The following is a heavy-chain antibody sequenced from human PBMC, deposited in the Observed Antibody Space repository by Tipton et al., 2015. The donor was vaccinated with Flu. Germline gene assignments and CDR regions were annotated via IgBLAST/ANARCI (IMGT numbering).Heavy chain of an antibody. CDR1: GYSFTSYW. CDR3: ASTGYYDILTGQRGYYGMDV. CDR2: IYPGDSDT. J-gene: IGHJ6*02. Sequence: EVQLVQSGAEVKKPGESLKISCKGSGYSFTSYWIGWVRQMPGKGLEWMGIIYPGDSDTRYSPSFQGQVTISADKSISTAYLQWSSLKASDTAMYYCASTGYYDILTGQRGYYGMDVWGQGTTVTVSS. V-gene: IGHV5-51*01. D-gene: IGHD3-9*01.